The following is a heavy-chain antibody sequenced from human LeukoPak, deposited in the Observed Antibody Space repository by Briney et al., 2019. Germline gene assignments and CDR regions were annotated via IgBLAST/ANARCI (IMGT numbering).Heavy chain of an antibody. J-gene: IGHJ4*02. CDR3: AREYEVAVAGGFDY. V-gene: IGHV3-48*03. CDR1: GFTFSSYE. Sequence: GGSLRLSCAASGFTFSSYEMNWVRQAPGKGLEWVSYISSSGSTIYYADSVKGRFTISRDNAKNSLYLQMNSLRAEDTAVYYCAREYEVAVAGGFDYWGQGTLVTVSS. CDR2: ISSSGSTI. D-gene: IGHD6-19*01.